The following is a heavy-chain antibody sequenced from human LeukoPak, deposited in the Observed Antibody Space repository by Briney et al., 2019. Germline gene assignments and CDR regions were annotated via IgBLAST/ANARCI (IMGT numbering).Heavy chain of an antibody. D-gene: IGHD3-22*01. CDR2: MNPNSGNT. J-gene: IGHJ4*02. V-gene: IGHV1-8*01. Sequence: ASVKVSCKASGYTFTSYDINWVRQATGQGLEWMGWMNPNSGNTGYAQKFQGRVTITADESTSTAYMEPSSLRSEDTAVYYCARVGYYDSSGYYPYFDYWGQGTLVTVSS. CDR1: GYTFTSYD. CDR3: ARVGYYDSSGYYPYFDY.